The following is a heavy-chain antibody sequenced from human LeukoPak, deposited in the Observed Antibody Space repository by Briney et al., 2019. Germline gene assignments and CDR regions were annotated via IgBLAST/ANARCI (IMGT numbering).Heavy chain of an antibody. CDR3: ARHKRSYYDFWSGYLKPGAFDI. V-gene: IGHV4-4*02. D-gene: IGHD3-3*01. Sequence: SGTLSLTCAVSGGSISSSNWWSWFRQPPGKGLEWIGEIYHSGSTNYNPSLKSRVTISVDKSKNQFSLKLSSVTAADTAVYYCARHKRSYYDFWSGYLKPGAFDIWGQGTMVTVSS. CDR1: GGSISSSNW. J-gene: IGHJ3*02. CDR2: IYHSGST.